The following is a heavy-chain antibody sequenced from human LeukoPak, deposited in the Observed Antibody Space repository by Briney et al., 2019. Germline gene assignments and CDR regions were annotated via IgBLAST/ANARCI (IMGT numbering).Heavy chain of an antibody. V-gene: IGHV1-2*02. Sequence: ASVKVSCKASGYTFTGYYMHWVRQAPGQGLEWMGWINPNSGGTNYAQKFQGRVTMTRDTSISTAYMELSRLRSDDTAVCYCASGYYDSSGYSDYWGQGTLVTVSS. CDR1: GYTFTGYY. D-gene: IGHD3-22*01. CDR3: ASGYYDSSGYSDY. CDR2: INPNSGGT. J-gene: IGHJ4*02.